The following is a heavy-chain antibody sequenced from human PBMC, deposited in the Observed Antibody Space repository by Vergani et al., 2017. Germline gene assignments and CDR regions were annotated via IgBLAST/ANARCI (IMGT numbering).Heavy chain of an antibody. J-gene: IGHJ4*02. V-gene: IGHV3-30-3*01. D-gene: IGHD3-10*01. CDR2: ISYDGSNK. CDR1: GFTFSSYA. CDR3: AREIITMVRGRDNKAFDY. Sequence: VQLVESGGGLVQPGGSLRLSCAASGFTFSSYAMHWVRQAPGKGLEWVAVISYDGSNKYYADSVKGRFTISRDNSKNTLYLQMNSLRAEDTAVYYCAREIITMVRGRDNKAFDYWGQGTLVTVSS.